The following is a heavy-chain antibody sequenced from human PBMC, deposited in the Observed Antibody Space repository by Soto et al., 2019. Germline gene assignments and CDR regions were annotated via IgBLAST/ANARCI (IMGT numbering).Heavy chain of an antibody. CDR3: VKGFCSSTTCTVDY. CDR1: GFSFSYYA. CDR2: ITSNGGST. V-gene: IGHV3-64D*06. Sequence: PVGSLRLSCSASGFSFSYYAMHWVRQAPGKGLEYVSAITSNGGSTDYADSVKGRFTISRDNSKNTLDLQMSSLRTEDTAVYHCVKGFCSSTTCTVDYWGQGTLVTVSS. J-gene: IGHJ4*02. D-gene: IGHD2-2*01.